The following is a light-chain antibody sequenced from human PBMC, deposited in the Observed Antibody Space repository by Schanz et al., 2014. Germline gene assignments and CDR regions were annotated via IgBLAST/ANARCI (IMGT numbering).Light chain of an antibody. CDR2: EVS. V-gene: IGLV2-8*01. J-gene: IGLJ1*01. CDR1: SSDVGAYNY. Sequence: QSALTQPPSASGSPGQSVTISCTGTSSDVGAYNYVSWYQQHPGKAPKLIIYEVSKRPSGVPDRFSGSKSGNTASLTVSGLQAEDEADYYCGSYTTSINYVFGTGTKLTVL. CDR3: GSYTTSINYV.